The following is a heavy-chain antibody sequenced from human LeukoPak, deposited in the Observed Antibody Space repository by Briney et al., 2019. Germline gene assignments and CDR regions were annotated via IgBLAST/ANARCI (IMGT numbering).Heavy chain of an antibody. CDR1: GYTFTGYY. J-gene: IGHJ4*02. Sequence: ASVKVSCKASGYTFTGYYMHWVRQAPGQGLEWMGWINPNSGGTNYAQQSQGRVTMTRDTSISTAYMERSRLRSDDTAVYYCARGRLPNYYDSSGDWQLDYWGQGTLVTVSS. D-gene: IGHD3-22*01. CDR3: ARGRLPNYYDSSGDWQLDY. CDR2: INPNSGGT. V-gene: IGHV1-2*02.